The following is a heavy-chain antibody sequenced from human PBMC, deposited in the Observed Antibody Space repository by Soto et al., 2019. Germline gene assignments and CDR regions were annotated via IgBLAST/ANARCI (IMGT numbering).Heavy chain of an antibody. V-gene: IGHV3-23*01. D-gene: IGHD6-19*01. Sequence: VQLLESGGGLVQPGGSLRLSCAASGITFSNYAISWVRQAPGNGLEWISAISGDGVSKLYADSVRGRFTIARDNAANKLYLEMNSLRDDDTALYDCAKKDRLYGGAVAFDSWGQGPLVTVSA. CDR2: ISGDGVSK. CDR3: AKKDRLYGGAVAFDS. J-gene: IGHJ4*02. CDR1: GITFSNYA.